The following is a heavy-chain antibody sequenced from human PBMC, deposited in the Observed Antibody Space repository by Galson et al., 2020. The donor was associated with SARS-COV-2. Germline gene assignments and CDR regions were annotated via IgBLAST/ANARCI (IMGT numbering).Heavy chain of an antibody. CDR2: INPKSGGT. Sequence: ASVQVSCKASGYTFTDYYIHWVRQAPGQGLEWMGWINPKSGGTNYAQKFEGMVTMTRDTSITTAYMELSRLRADDTAVYYCARLRYYDVLTGYIVDVWGQGTMVTVSS. CDR3: ARLRYYDVLTGYIVDV. D-gene: IGHD3-9*01. V-gene: IGHV1-2*02. CDR1: GYTFTDYY. J-gene: IGHJ6*02.